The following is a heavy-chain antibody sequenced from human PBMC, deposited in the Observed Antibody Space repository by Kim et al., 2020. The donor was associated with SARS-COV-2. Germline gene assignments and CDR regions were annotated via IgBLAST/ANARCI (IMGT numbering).Heavy chain of an antibody. D-gene: IGHD2-21*02. CDR3: ARGRVVTALAWYFDL. V-gene: IGHV4-34*01. J-gene: IGHJ2*01. CDR1: GGSFSGYY. CDR2: INHSGST. Sequence: SETLSLTCAVYGGSFSGYYWSWIRQPPGKGLEWIGEINHSGSTNYNPSLKSRVTISVDTSKNQFSLKLSSVTAAATAVSYCARGRVVTALAWYFDLWCRG.